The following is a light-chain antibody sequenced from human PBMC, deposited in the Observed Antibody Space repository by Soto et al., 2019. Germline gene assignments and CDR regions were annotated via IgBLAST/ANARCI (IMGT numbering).Light chain of an antibody. CDR3: AAWDDSLNGVV. V-gene: IGLV1-44*01. CDR2: SNN. J-gene: IGLJ3*02. CDR1: SSNLGSNT. Sequence: QSVLPQPPSASGTPGQRVTISCSGSSSNLGSNTVNWYQQLPATAPKLLIYSNNQRPSGVPDRFSGSKSGTSASLAISGLQSEDEADYYCAAWDDSLNGVVFGGGTKVTVL.